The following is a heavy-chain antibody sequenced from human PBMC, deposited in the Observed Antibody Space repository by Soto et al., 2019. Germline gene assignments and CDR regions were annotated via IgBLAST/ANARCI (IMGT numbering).Heavy chain of an antibody. CDR2: IYTSGTT. CDR1: GDSIRRYY. CDR3: ARDVKIAARSAIEWFDP. D-gene: IGHD6-6*01. Sequence: SETLSLTCTISGDSIRRYYWSWIRQPAGKGLEWIGRIYTSGTTNYNPSLKSRVTISVDKSKNQFSLKLSSVTAADTAVYYCARDVKIAARSAIEWFDPWGQGTLVTVSS. J-gene: IGHJ5*02. V-gene: IGHV4-4*07.